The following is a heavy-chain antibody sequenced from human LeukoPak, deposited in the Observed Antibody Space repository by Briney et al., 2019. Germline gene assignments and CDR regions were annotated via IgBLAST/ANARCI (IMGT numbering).Heavy chain of an antibody. Sequence: GGSLRLSCAASGFTFSSYAMSWVRQAPGKGLEWVSAISGSGGSTYYADSVKGRFTISRDNSKNTLYLQMNSLRAEDTAVYYCSITFGLVLTYYYGMDVWGQGTTVTVSS. CDR2: ISGSGGST. CDR1: GFTFSSYA. D-gene: IGHD3-16*01. V-gene: IGHV3-23*01. J-gene: IGHJ6*02. CDR3: SITFGLVLTYYYGMDV.